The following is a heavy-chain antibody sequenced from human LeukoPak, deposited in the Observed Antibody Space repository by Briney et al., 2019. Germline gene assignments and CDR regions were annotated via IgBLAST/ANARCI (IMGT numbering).Heavy chain of an antibody. V-gene: IGHV3-21*01. CDR1: GFTFSSCG. D-gene: IGHD5-18*01. CDR3: AREGREYSYDY. Sequence: GGSLRLSCAASGFTFSSCGFNWVRQAPGKGLEWVSSIGPTGTDRYYADSVRGRFTISRDNAKNSLFLQMNSLRVDDTAVYYCAREGREYSYDYWGQGTLVTVSS. J-gene: IGHJ4*02. CDR2: IGPTGTDR.